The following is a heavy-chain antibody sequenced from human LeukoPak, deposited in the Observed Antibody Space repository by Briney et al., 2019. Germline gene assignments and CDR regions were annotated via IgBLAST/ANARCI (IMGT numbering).Heavy chain of an antibody. Sequence: ASVKVSCKASGYTFTSYAMHWVRQAPGQRLEWMGWINAGNGNTKYSQKFQGRVTITRDTSASTAYMELSSLRSEDTAVYYCARGMEAVAGHDAFDIWGQGTMVTVSS. CDR1: GYTFTSYA. D-gene: IGHD6-19*01. J-gene: IGHJ3*02. CDR3: ARGMEAVAGHDAFDI. CDR2: INAGNGNT. V-gene: IGHV1-3*01.